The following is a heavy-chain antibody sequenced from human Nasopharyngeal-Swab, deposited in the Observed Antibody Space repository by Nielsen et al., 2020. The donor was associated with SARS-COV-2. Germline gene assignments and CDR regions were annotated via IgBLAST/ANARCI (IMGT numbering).Heavy chain of an antibody. V-gene: IGHV4-39*01. CDR3: ATLSSSWYEYYFDY. CDR1: GGSISSSTYY. D-gene: IGHD6-13*01. J-gene: IGHJ4*02. CDR2: IYYGGST. Sequence: EPLKISCTVSGGSISSSTYYWAWIRQPPGKGLEWIGSIYYGGSTYYNPSLKSRVTISVDTSKNQFSLKLSSVTAADTAVYYCATLSSSWYEYYFDYWGQGTLVTVSS.